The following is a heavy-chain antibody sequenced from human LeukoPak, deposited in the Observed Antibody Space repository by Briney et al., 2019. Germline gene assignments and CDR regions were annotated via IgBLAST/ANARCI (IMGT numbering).Heavy chain of an antibody. D-gene: IGHD3-10*01. CDR2: IIPIFGTA. Sequence: GASVKVSCKASGGTFSSYAISWVRQAPGQGLEWMGGIIPIFGTANYAQKFQGRVTITTDESTSTAYMELSSLRSEDTAVYYCASPYGSGLDYCYYMDVWGKGTTVTVSS. CDR3: ASPYGSGLDYCYYMDV. CDR1: GGTFSSYA. J-gene: IGHJ6*03. V-gene: IGHV1-69*05.